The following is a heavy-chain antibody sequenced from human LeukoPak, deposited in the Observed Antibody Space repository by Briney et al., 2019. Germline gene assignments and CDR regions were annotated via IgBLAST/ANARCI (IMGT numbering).Heavy chain of an antibody. V-gene: IGHV1-69*05. CDR1: GGTFSSYA. CDR3: ARDPRGHSSGYRYYFDY. D-gene: IGHD3-22*01. J-gene: IGHJ4*02. Sequence: ASVKVSCKASGGTFSSYAISWVRQAPGQGLEWMGGIIPIFGTANYAQKFQGRVTITTDESTSTAYMELSSLRSEDTAVYYCARDPRGHSSGYRYYFDYWGQGTLVTVSS. CDR2: IIPIFGTA.